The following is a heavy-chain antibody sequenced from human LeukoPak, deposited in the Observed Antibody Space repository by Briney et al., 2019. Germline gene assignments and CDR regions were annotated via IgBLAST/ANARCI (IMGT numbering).Heavy chain of an antibody. CDR2: ISGSGGST. V-gene: IGHV3-23*01. CDR1: GFTFSSYA. Sequence: GGSLRLSCAASGFTFSSYAMSWVRQAPGKGLEWVSAISGSGGSTYYADSVKGRFTISRDNSKNTLYLQMNSLRAEDTAVYYCAKDLPFNYDFWSGYYPDDAFDIWGQGTMVTVSS. J-gene: IGHJ3*02. D-gene: IGHD3-3*01. CDR3: AKDLPFNYDFWSGYYPDDAFDI.